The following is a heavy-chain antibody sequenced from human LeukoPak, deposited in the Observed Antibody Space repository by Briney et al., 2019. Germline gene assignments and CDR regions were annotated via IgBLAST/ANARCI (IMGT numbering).Heavy chain of an antibody. Sequence: ASVKVSCKASGYTFTSYYMHWVRQAPGRGLEWMGVINPSGGSTSYAQKSQGRVTMTRDMSTSTVYMELSSLRSEDTAVYYCARATRRVGATGGSYYYYMDVWGKGTTVTISS. CDR1: GYTFTSYY. V-gene: IGHV1-46*01. D-gene: IGHD1-26*01. J-gene: IGHJ6*03. CDR2: INPSGGST. CDR3: ARATRRVGATGGSYYYYMDV.